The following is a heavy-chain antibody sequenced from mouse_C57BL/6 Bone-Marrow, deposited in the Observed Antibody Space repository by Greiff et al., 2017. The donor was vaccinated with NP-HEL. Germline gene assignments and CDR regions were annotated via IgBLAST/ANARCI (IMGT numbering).Heavy chain of an antibody. Sequence: EVMLVESGGGLVQPGGSLKLSCAASGFTFSDYYMYWVRQTPEKRLEWVAYISNGGGSTYYLDPVQGRFTISRDNAKNTRYLQMSRMKSEDTAMYYCARRYSNYLYAMDDWGQGTSVTVA. J-gene: IGHJ4*01. CDR1: GFTFSDYY. CDR2: ISNGGGST. V-gene: IGHV5-12*01. D-gene: IGHD2-5*01. CDR3: ARRYSNYLYAMDD.